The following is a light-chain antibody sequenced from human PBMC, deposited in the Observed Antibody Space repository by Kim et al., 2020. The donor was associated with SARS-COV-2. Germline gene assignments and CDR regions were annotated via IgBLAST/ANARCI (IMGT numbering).Light chain of an antibody. CDR2: GND. V-gene: IGLV1-44*01. J-gene: IGLJ2*01. Sequence: GQGVAISCSGSSSNIGSNTVTWYLQFPGAAPQLLIYGNDQRPSGIPDRFSGSKSGTSASLAIRGLQSDDEGTYHCAAWDDSLNGLIFGGGTQLTVL. CDR1: SSNIGSNT. CDR3: AAWDDSLNGLI.